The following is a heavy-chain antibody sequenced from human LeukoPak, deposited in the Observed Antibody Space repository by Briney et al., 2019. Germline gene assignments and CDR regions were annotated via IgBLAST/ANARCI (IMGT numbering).Heavy chain of an antibody. V-gene: IGHV1-69*05. CDR2: IIPIFSTA. J-gene: IGHJ4*02. CDR1: GGTFSTYA. CDR3: ARDHDGSGYSQALDY. D-gene: IGHD3-22*01. Sequence: SVKVSCKASGGTFSTYAINGVRQAPGQGLEWMGGIIPIFSTATYAQKFQGRVSITTDESTSTDYMELRDLRSEDTSVYYCARDHDGSGYSQALDYWGQGTLVIVSS.